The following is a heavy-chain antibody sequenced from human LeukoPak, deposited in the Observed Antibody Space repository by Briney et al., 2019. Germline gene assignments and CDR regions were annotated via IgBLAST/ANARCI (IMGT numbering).Heavy chain of an antibody. J-gene: IGHJ4*02. CDR3: ARDTSTTYYDFWSGYQAGGFDY. CDR1: GGSISSYY. CDR2: IYTSGSI. Sequence: SETLSLTCTVSGGSISSYYWSWLRQPAGKGLEWIGRIYTSGSINYNPSLKSRVTMSVDTSKNQFSLKLSSVTAADTAVYYCARDTSTTYYDFWSGYQAGGFDYWGQGTLVTVSS. V-gene: IGHV4-4*07. D-gene: IGHD3-3*01.